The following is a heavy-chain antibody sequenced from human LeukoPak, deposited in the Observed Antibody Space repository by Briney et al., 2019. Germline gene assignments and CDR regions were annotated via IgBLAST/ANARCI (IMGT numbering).Heavy chain of an antibody. CDR3: VRDFRSADY. Sequence: GGSLRLSCAASGFIFSFYCMHWVRQAPGKGPMWVSRICPDGTGISYADSVKARFTTSRDNAKNTVYLQMNSLREEDTAVYYCVRDFRSADYWGQGTLVTVSS. V-gene: IGHV3-74*01. J-gene: IGHJ4*02. CDR2: ICPDGTGI. CDR1: GFIFSFYC.